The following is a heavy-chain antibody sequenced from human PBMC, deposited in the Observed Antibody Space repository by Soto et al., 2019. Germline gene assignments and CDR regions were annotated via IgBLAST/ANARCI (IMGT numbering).Heavy chain of an antibody. V-gene: IGHV3-33*01. CDR1: GFTFSSYG. CDR3: ARDRGGYSYGPLTRVYYYYGMDV. J-gene: IGHJ6*02. Sequence: GGSLRLSCAASGFTFSSYGMHWVRQAPGKGLEWVAVIWYDGSNKYYADSVKGRFTISRDNSKNTLYLQMNSLRAEDTAVYYCARDRGGYSYGPLTRVYYYYGMDVWGQGTTVTVSS. D-gene: IGHD5-18*01. CDR2: IWYDGSNK.